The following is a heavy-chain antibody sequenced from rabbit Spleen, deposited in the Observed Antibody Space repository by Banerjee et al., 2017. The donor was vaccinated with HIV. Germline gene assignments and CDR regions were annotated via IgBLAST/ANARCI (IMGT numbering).Heavy chain of an antibody. V-gene: IGHV1S45*01. Sequence: QEQLEESGRGLVKPEGSLTLTCKASGVSFSISSYMCWVRQAPGKGLEWIACIDAGSSGFTYFATRAKGRFTISKTSSTTVTLEMTRLTAADTATYFCARDTSSSFSSYGMDLWGPGTLVTVS. J-gene: IGHJ6*01. CDR2: IDAGSSGFT. CDR1: GVSFSISSY. D-gene: IGHD1-1*01. CDR3: ARDTSSSFSSYGMDL.